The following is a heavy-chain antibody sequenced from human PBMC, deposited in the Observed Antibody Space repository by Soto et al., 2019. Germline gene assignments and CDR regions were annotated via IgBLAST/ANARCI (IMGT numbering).Heavy chain of an antibody. J-gene: IGHJ5*02. CDR1: GYTFTDYG. D-gene: IGHD3-10*01. CDR3: ARDRHFASGGANWFDP. V-gene: IGHV1-18*01. CDR2: ISAYNGDT. Sequence: QVQLVRSGAEVMKPGASVKVSCKASGYTFTDYGVSWVRQAPGQGLEWMGWISAYNGDTKYAQKVQGRVTMTTDTSTSTAYMELRRLRSDDTAVYYCARDRHFASGGANWFDPWGQGTLVTVSS.